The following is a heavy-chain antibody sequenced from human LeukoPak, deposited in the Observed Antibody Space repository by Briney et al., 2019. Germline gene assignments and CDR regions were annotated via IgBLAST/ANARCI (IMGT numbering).Heavy chain of an antibody. CDR3: ARAEVVPAATFDY. V-gene: IGHV1-46*01. J-gene: IGHJ4*02. CDR1: GYTFTGYY. D-gene: IGHD2-2*01. Sequence: ASVKVSCKASGYTFTGYYMHWVRQAPGQGLEWMGIINPSGGSTSYAQKFQGRVTMTRDMSTSTVYMELSSLRSEDTAVYYCARAEVVPAATFDYWGQGTLVTVSS. CDR2: INPSGGST.